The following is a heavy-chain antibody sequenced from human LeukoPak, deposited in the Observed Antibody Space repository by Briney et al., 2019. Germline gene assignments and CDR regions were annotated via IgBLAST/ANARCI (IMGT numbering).Heavy chain of an antibody. J-gene: IGHJ4*02. V-gene: IGHV3-21*05. CDR3: ARDDQWAFDF. D-gene: IGHD1-26*01. CDR1: GFSFSAYS. CDR2: ASNDDI. Sequence: GGSLRLSCAASGFSFSAYSMYWVRQAPGKGLEWVPYASNDDIYYADSVKGRFTISRDNAKNSLYLQMNSLRDEDTAVYYCARDDQWAFDFWGQGTLVTVSS.